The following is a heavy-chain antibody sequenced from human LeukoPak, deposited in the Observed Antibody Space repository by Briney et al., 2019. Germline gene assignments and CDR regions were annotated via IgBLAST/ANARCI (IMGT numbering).Heavy chain of an antibody. Sequence: GGSPRLSCAASGFTFSDYYMSWIRQAPGKGLEWVSAISGSGGSTYYADSVKGRFTISRDISKNTLYLQMNSLRAEDTAVYYCAKDSFYGSGSGDAFDIWGQGTMVTVSS. CDR3: AKDSFYGSGSGDAFDI. D-gene: IGHD3-10*01. CDR2: ISGSGGST. V-gene: IGHV3-23*01. J-gene: IGHJ3*02. CDR1: GFTFSDYY.